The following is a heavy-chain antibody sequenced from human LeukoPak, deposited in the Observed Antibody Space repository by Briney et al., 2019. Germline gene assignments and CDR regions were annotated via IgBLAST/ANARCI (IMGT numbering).Heavy chain of an antibody. CDR3: ARERSGYYDSSGYYSRGYFQH. CDR1: GYSISSGYY. D-gene: IGHD3-22*01. Sequence: SETLSLTCTVSGYSISSGYYWGWIRQPPGKGLEWIGSIYHSGSTYYNPSLRGRVSMSVDTSKNHFSLRLSSVTAADTAVYYCARERSGYYDSSGYYSRGYFQHWGQGTLVTVSS. CDR2: IYHSGST. V-gene: IGHV4-38-2*02. J-gene: IGHJ1*01.